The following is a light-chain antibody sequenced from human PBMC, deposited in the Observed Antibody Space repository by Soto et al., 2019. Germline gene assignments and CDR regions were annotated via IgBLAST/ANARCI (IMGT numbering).Light chain of an antibody. CDR1: QSVYNNY. V-gene: IGKV3-20*01. CDR3: QQYGLPPHS. CDR2: GAS. J-gene: IGKJ2*01. Sequence: EIVLTQSPGTLSLSPGERATLSCRASQSVYNNYLAWYQQKPGQTPRLHVNGASNRATGIPDRFSGGGSGTDFTLTISSLEPEDFAVYYCQQYGLPPHSFGQGTRVEIK.